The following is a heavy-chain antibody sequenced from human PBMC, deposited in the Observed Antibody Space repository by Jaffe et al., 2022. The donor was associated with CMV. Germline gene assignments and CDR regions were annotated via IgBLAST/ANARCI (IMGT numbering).Heavy chain of an antibody. D-gene: IGHD5-12*01. J-gene: IGHJ4*02. CDR1: GFSLSNARMG. CDR2: IFSNDEK. CDR3: ARIRREMKILVATKVGGYFDY. Sequence: QVTLKESGPVLVKPTETLTLTCTVSGFSLSNARMGVSWIRQPPGKALEWLAHIFSNDEKSYSTSLKSRLTISKDTSKSQVVLTMTNMDPVDTATYYCARIRREMKILVATKVGGYFDYWGQGTLVTVSS. V-gene: IGHV2-26*01.